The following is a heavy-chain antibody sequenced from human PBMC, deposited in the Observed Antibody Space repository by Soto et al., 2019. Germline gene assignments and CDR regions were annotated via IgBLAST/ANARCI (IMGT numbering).Heavy chain of an antibody. V-gene: IGHV3-21*06. CDR3: ARSGVAALDS. Sequence: EVQLVESGGGLVKPGGSLRLSCAASGFTFRDYSLNWVRQAPGKGLEWVSSITSKSTYIYYADSVKGRFTISRDNAKSSLYLPMDSLRADDTAVYFCARSGVAALDSWGPGTLVTVSS. CDR2: ITSKSTYI. J-gene: IGHJ5*01. D-gene: IGHD2-8*01. CDR1: GFTFRDYS.